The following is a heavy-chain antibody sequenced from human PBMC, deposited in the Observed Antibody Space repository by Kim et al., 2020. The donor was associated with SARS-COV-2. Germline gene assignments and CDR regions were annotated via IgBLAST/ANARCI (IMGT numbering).Heavy chain of an antibody. V-gene: IGHV3-43D*03. CDR3: AKDLGDIVVVTATYYYYYGMDV. J-gene: IGHJ6*02. D-gene: IGHD2-21*02. CDR1: GFTFDDYA. CDR2: ISWDGGST. Sequence: GGSLRLSCAASGFTFDDYAMHWVRQAPGKGLEWVSLISWDGGSTYYADSVKGRFTISRDNSKNSLYLQMNSLRAEDTALYYCAKDLGDIVVVTATYYYYYGMDVWGQGTTVTVSS.